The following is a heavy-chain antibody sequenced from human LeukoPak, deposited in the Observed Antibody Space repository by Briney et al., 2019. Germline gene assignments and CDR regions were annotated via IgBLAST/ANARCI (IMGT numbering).Heavy chain of an antibody. Sequence: ASVKVSCKASGGTFSSYAISWVRQAPGPGLEWMGGIIPIFGTANYAQKFQGRVTITADESTSTAYMELSSLRSEDTAVYYCARDRQPWGRDGYKTGVDYWGQGTLVTVSS. J-gene: IGHJ4*02. CDR1: GGTFSSYA. D-gene: IGHD5-24*01. CDR2: IIPIFGTA. V-gene: IGHV1-69*01. CDR3: ARDRQPWGRDGYKTGVDY.